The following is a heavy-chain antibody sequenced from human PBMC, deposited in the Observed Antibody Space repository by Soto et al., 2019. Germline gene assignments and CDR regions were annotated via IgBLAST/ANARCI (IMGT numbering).Heavy chain of an antibody. CDR2: INSDGSST. D-gene: IGHD3-10*01. CDR3: ARDLGYYGSGSDFEPHYFDY. V-gene: IGHV3-74*01. Sequence: PGGSLRLSCAASGFTFSSYWMHWVRQAPGKGLVWVSRINSDGSSTSYADSVKGRFTISRDNAKNTLYLQMNSLRAEDTAVYYCARDLGYYGSGSDFEPHYFDYWGQGTLVTVSS. CDR1: GFTFSSYW. J-gene: IGHJ4*02.